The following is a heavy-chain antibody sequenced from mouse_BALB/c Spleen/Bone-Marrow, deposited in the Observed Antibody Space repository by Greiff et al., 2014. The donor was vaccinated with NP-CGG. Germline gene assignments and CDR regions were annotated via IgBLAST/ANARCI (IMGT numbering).Heavy chain of an antibody. V-gene: IGHV2-9*02. Sequence: VQLQESGPGLVAPSQSLSITCTVSGFSLTSYGAHWIRQPPGKGLEWLGVIWAGGSANYKSALMSRLSISKDNSKSQVFLKMNSLQTDDTAMYYCARGGYGYDGTFAYWGQGTLVTVSA. D-gene: IGHD2-2*01. CDR2: IWAGGSA. J-gene: IGHJ3*01. CDR1: GFSLTSYG. CDR3: ARGGYGYDGTFAY.